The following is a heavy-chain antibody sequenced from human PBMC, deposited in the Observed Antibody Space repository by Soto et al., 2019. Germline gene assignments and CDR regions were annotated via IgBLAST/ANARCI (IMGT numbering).Heavy chain of an antibody. CDR1: GGSFSGYY. CDR3: ARSILLWSRKGDY. J-gene: IGHJ4*02. Sequence: PSETLSLTCAVYGGSFSGYYWSWIRQPPGKGLEWIGEINHSGSTNYNPSLKSRVTISVDTSKNQFSLKLSSVTAADTAVYYCARSILLWSRKGDYWGQGTLVTVSS. D-gene: IGHD3-10*01. V-gene: IGHV4-34*01. CDR2: INHSGST.